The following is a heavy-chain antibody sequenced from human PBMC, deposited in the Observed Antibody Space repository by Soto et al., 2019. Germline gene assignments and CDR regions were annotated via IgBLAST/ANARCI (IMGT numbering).Heavy chain of an antibody. Sequence: GCTLRLSCAASGFTFSSYAMHWVRQAPGKGLEWVAVISYDGSNEYYADSVKGRFTISRDNSKNTLYLQTNSLSAEDTAVYYCANGAGHTNWFDPWREGTLVTV. CDR2: ISYDGSNE. CDR1: GFTFSSYA. CDR3: ANGAGHTNWFDP. D-gene: IGHD3-16*01. J-gene: IGHJ5*02. V-gene: IGHV3-30-3*01.